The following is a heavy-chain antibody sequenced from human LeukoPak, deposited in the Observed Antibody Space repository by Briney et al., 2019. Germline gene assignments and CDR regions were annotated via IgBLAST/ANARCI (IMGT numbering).Heavy chain of an antibody. CDR1: GGSISSYY. CDR2: IYYSGST. J-gene: IGHJ4*02. Sequence: LETLSLTCTVSGGSISSYYWSWIRQPPGKGLEWIGYIYYSGSTNYNPSLKSRVTISVDTSKNQFSLKLSSVTAADTAVYYCAAGVVATIRFPFDYWGQGTLVTVSS. V-gene: IGHV4-59*01. D-gene: IGHD5-12*01. CDR3: AAGVVATIRFPFDY.